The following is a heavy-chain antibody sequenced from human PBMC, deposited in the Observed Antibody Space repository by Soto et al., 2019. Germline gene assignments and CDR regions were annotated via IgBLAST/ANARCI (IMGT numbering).Heavy chain of an antibody. V-gene: IGHV3-33*01. CDR2: IWFDGSKP. CDR3: ARDSWLQGQITSLDY. CDR1: GFTFSGHG. J-gene: IGHJ4*02. Sequence: GGSLRLSCAASGFTFSGHGMHWVRQAPGKGLEWVALIWFDGSKPDYADSVKGRFTISRDNSKNTLFLQMNSLRVDDTAVYFCARDSWLQGQITSLDYWGQGTLVTVSS. D-gene: IGHD6-19*01.